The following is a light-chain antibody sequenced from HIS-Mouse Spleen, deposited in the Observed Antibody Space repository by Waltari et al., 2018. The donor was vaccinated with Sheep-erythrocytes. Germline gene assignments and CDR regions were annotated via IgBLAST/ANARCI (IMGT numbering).Light chain of an antibody. CDR2: DVS. CDR1: SSDVGGYNY. CDR3: CSYAGSYNHV. Sequence: QSALTQPRSVSGSPGQSVTISCTGTSSDVGGYNYVLWYQQHPGKAPKLMSYDVSKRPSGVPDRFSGSKSGNTASLTISGLQAEDEADYYCCSYAGSYNHVFATGTKVTVL. J-gene: IGLJ1*01. V-gene: IGLV2-11*01.